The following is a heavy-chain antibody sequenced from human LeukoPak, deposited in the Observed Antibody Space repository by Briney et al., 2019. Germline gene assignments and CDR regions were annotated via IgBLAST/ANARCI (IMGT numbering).Heavy chain of an antibody. CDR1: GFTFRSHA. D-gene: IGHD2-21*01. V-gene: IGHV3-23*01. CDR3: AKDFRIGYSAHFDY. Sequence: GGSLRLSCVGSGFTFRSHAMSWVRQAPEKGLEFVSGIYENGGTTYYADSVKGRFSISRDNSKNTLYLQMDSLRGGDTAVYYCAKDFRIGYSAHFDYWGQGALVTVSS. CDR2: IYENGGTT. J-gene: IGHJ4*02.